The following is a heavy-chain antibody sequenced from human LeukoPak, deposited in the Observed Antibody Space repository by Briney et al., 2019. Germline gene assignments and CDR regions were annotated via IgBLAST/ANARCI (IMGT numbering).Heavy chain of an antibody. V-gene: IGHV1-2*02. J-gene: IGHJ4*02. D-gene: IGHD1-26*01. Sequence: ASVKVSCKASGYTFTGYDMHWVRQAPGQGLELMGWINPNSGGTNYAQKFQGRVTMTRDTSISTAYMELGSLRSDDTAVYYCARDLLALYSGSSGYWGQGTLVTVSS. CDR3: ARDLLALYSGSSGY. CDR1: GYTFTGYD. CDR2: INPNSGGT.